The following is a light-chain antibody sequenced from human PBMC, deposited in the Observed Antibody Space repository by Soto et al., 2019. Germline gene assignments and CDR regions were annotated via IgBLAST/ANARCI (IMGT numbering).Light chain of an antibody. CDR3: SSYTVSPYV. CDR1: SSDVGGYNY. CDR2: EVT. V-gene: IGLV2-14*03. Sequence: QSVLTQPASVSGSPGQSITISCTGNSSDVGGYNYVSWYQQHPGKAPKLMIYEVTKRPSGVSNRFSGSKSGNTASLTISGLQAEDEADYYCSSYTVSPYVFGTGTKVTV. J-gene: IGLJ1*01.